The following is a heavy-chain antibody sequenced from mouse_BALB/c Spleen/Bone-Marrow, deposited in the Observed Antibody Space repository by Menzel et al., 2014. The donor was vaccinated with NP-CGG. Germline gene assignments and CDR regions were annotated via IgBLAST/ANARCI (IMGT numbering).Heavy chain of an antibody. CDR1: GFSLTSYG. Sequence: VKLMESGPGLVAPSQRLSITCTVSGFSLTSYGVHWVRQPPRKGLEWLGVIWAGGSTNYNSALMSRLSISKDNSKSQVFLKMNSLQTDDTAMYYCARVIRYESYFDYWGQGTTLTVSS. V-gene: IGHV2-9*02. CDR2: IWAGGST. D-gene: IGHD2-14*01. CDR3: ARVIRYESYFDY. J-gene: IGHJ2*01.